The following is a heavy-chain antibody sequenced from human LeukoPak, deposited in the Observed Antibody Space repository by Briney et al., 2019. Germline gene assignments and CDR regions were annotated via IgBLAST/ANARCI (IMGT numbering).Heavy chain of an antibody. V-gene: IGHV4-39*07. J-gene: IGHJ3*02. CDR1: GGSISSSSYY. CDR2: ISYTATT. CDR3: ARDGSSGWFGDAFDI. D-gene: IGHD6-19*01. Sequence: SETLSLTCTVSGGSISSSSYYWGWIRQPPGKGLEWIGTISYTATTFYNPSLKSRVTISVDKSKNQFSLKLSSVTAADTAVYYCARDGSSGWFGDAFDIWGQGTMVTVSS.